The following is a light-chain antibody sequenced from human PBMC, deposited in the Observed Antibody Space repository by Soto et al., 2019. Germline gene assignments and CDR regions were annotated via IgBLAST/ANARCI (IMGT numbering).Light chain of an antibody. CDR1: QSINAW. CDR3: QHYNIYYQWT. J-gene: IGKJ1*01. CDR2: DSS. Sequence: IQMTQSPSTLSASVGDRFTLTCRAGQSINAWLAWYQQKPGKAPKLLIYDSSSLQSGVPSRFSGSGSGTEFTLTISGLQPDDFATYYCQHYNIYYQWTFSQGTKVDIK. V-gene: IGKV1-5*01.